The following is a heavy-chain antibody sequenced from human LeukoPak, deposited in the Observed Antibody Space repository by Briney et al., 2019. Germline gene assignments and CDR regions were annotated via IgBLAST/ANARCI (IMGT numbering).Heavy chain of an antibody. CDR3: ARFKAVAGIRS. CDR1: GGSISSYY. J-gene: IGHJ4*02. CDR2: INHSGST. Sequence: PSETLSLTCTVSGGSISSYYWSWIRQPPGKGLEWIGEINHSGSTNYNPSLKSRVTISVDTSKNQFSLKLSSVTAADTAVYYCARFKAVAGIRSWGQGTLVTVSS. D-gene: IGHD6-19*01. V-gene: IGHV4-34*01.